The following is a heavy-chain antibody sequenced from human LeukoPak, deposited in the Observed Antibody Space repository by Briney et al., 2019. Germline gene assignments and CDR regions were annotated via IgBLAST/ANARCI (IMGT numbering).Heavy chain of an antibody. V-gene: IGHV4-38-2*01. CDR3: ARRVEYSKAWDY. CDR1: GFTFSDYS. Sequence: GSLRLSCAASGFTFSDYSMNWVRQAPGKGLEWIGSIYHSGSTYYNPSLKSRVTISVDTSKNQFSLKLSSVTAADTAVYYCARRVEYSKAWDYWGQGTLVTVSS. D-gene: IGHD4-11*01. CDR2: IYHSGST. J-gene: IGHJ4*02.